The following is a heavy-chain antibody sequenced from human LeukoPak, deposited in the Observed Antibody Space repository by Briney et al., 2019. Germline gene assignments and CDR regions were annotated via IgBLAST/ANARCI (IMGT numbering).Heavy chain of an antibody. D-gene: IGHD5-18*01. Sequence: SETLPLTCTVSGVSISGHSWSWIRQPPGKGLEWIGYVYDSGTTNYNPSLKSRITISVDTSNNQFSLKLSSVTAADTALYYCARLSGYSYTDSWGRGTLVTVSS. V-gene: IGHV4-59*08. CDR1: GVSISGHS. CDR3: ARLSGYSYTDS. J-gene: IGHJ4*02. CDR2: VYDSGTT.